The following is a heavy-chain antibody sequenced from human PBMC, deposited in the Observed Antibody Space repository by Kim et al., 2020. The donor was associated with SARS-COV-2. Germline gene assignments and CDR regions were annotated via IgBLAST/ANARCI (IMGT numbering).Heavy chain of an antibody. CDR2: FK. Sequence: FKDYAVSVRSRITINPETSKKQFSLQLNSVTPEDTAMYYCARDLEAGTFDYWGQGTLITVSS. D-gene: IGHD6-19*01. V-gene: IGHV6-1*01. J-gene: IGHJ4*02. CDR3: ARDLEAGTFDY.